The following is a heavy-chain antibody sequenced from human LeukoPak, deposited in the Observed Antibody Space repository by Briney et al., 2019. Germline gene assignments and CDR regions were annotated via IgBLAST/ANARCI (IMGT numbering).Heavy chain of an antibody. CDR3: ARVKYGEGGPYYFDY. J-gene: IGHJ4*02. CDR1: GGSFSGYY. D-gene: IGHD4/OR15-4a*01. V-gene: IGHV4-34*01. Sequence: SETPSLTCAVYGGSFSGYYWSWIRQPPGKGLEWIGEINHSGSTNYNPSLKSRVTISVDTSKNQFSLKLSSVTAADTAVYYCARVKYGEGGPYYFDYWGQGTLVTVSS. CDR2: INHSGST.